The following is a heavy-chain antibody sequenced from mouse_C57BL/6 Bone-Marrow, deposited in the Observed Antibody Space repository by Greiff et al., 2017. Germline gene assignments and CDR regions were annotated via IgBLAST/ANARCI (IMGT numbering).Heavy chain of an antibody. D-gene: IGHD2-3*01. CDR1: GFNIKDDY. V-gene: IGHV14-4*01. CDR2: IDPENGDT. J-gene: IGHJ3*01. Sequence: DVQLVESGAELVRPGASVKLSCTASGFNIKDDYMHWVKQRPEQGLEWIGWIDPENGDTEYASKFQGKATITADTSSNTAYLQLSSLTSEDTAVYYCTVDGYYPFAYWGQGTLVTVSA. CDR3: TVDGYYPFAY.